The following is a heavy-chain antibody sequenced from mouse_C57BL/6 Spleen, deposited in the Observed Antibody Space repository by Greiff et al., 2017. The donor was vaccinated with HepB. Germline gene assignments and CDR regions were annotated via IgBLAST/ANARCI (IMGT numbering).Heavy chain of an antibody. Sequence: QVHVKQPGAELVKPGASVKMSCKASGYTFTSYWITWVKQRPGQGLEWIGDIYPGSGSTNYNEKLKSKATLTVDTSSSTAYMQLSSLTSEDSAVYYCARQTGYGRDVWGTGTTVTVSS. J-gene: IGHJ1*03. CDR1: GYTFTSYW. V-gene: IGHV1-55*01. D-gene: IGHD1-1*01. CDR3: ARQTGYGRDV. CDR2: IYPGSGST.